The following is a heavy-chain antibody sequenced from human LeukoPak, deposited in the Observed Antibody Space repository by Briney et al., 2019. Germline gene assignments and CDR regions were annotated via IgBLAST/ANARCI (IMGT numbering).Heavy chain of an antibody. V-gene: IGHV3-48*03. CDR2: ISSSGSTI. CDR1: GFTFSSYE. CDR3: AKIGGYSSIYYYMDV. D-gene: IGHD6-19*01. Sequence: GGSLRLSCAASGFTFSSYEMNWVRQAPGKGLEWVSYISSSGSTIYYADSVKGRFTISRDNSKNTLYLQMNSLRAEDTAVYYCAKIGGYSSIYYYMDVWGKGTTVTISS. J-gene: IGHJ6*03.